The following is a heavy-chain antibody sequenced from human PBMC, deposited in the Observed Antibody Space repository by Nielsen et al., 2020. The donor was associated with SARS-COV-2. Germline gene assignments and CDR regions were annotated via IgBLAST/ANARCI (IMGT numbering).Heavy chain of an antibody. D-gene: IGHD1-26*01. CDR3: ARGSEATRGEEGAYYYYYYGMDV. Sequence: SVKVSCKASGGTFSSYAISWVRQAPGQGLEWMGRIIPILGIANYAQKFQGRVTITADKSTSTAYMELSSLRSEDTAVYYCARGSEATRGEEGAYYYYYYGMDVWGQGTTVTVSS. CDR2: IIPILGIA. V-gene: IGHV1-69*04. CDR1: GGTFSSYA. J-gene: IGHJ6*02.